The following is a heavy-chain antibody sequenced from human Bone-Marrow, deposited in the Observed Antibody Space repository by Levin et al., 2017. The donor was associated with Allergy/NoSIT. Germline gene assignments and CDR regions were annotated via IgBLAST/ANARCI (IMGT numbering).Heavy chain of an antibody. CDR2: IYGGGST. V-gene: IGHV3-NL1*01. CDR3: ATSYVGATGYFDY. CDR1: GFTFSSYP. Sequence: GGSLRLSCAASGFTFSSYPMHWVRQAPGKGLDWVAVIYGGGSTYYADSVRGRFTVSRDTSKNRLYLEMNSLRAEDTAVYYCATSYVGATGYFDYWGHGTLVTVSS. D-gene: IGHD1-1*01. J-gene: IGHJ4*01.